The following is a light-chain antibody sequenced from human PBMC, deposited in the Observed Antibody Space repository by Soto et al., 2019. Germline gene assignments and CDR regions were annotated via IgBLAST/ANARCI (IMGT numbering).Light chain of an antibody. V-gene: IGLV2-23*02. CDR3: CSYAGSNIYVV. CDR1: SSDVGSYDL. J-gene: IGLJ2*01. Sequence: QSVLTQPASVSGSPGQSISISCTGTSSDVGSYDLVSWYQQHPGKAPKLISYEVTKRPSGVSNRFSGSKSGNTASLTSSGLQAEDEADYFCCSYAGSNIYVVFGGGTKLTVL. CDR2: EVT.